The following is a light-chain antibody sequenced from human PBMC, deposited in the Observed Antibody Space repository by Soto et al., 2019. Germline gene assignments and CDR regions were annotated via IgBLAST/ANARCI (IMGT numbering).Light chain of an antibody. J-gene: IGLJ1*01. Sequence: QPVLTQPASVSGSPGQSIALSCTGTSSDVGGYNYVSWYQQHPGNAPKLMIYEVSNRPSAVSNRFSGSKSGNTASLTISGLQAEDEADYYCSSYSSSSTLDYVFGTGTKVTVL. CDR2: EVS. V-gene: IGLV2-14*01. CDR3: SSYSSSSTLDYV. CDR1: SSDVGGYNY.